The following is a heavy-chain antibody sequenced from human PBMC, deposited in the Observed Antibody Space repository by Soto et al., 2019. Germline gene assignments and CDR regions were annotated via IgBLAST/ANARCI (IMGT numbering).Heavy chain of an antibody. CDR3: ARDYHGSGSYHIYYYYYYMDV. CDR2: IKQDGSEK. J-gene: IGHJ6*03. V-gene: IGHV3-7*01. D-gene: IGHD3-10*01. CDR1: GFTFSSYW. Sequence: EVQLVESGGGLVQPGGSLRLSCAASGFTFSSYWMSWVRQAPGKGLEWVANIKQDGSEKYYVDSVKGRFTISRDNAKNSLYLQMNSLRAEDTAVYYCARDYHGSGSYHIYYYYYYMDVWGKGTTVTVSS.